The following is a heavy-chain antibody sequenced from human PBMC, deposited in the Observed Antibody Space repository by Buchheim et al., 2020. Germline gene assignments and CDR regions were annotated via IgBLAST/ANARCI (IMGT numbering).Heavy chain of an antibody. J-gene: IGHJ4*02. Sequence: VQLVESGGGLVQPGGSLRLSCAASGFTFSSYAMHWVRQAPGKGLEWVAVISYDGSNKYYADSVKGRFTISRDNSKNTLYLQMNSLRAEDTAVYYCARDQASSGYSFDYWGQGTL. CDR1: GFTFSSYA. CDR3: ARDQASSGYSFDY. V-gene: IGHV3-30-3*01. CDR2: ISYDGSNK. D-gene: IGHD3-22*01.